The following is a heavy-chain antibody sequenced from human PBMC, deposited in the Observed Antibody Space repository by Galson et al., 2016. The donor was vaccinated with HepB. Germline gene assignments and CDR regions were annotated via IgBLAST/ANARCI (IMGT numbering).Heavy chain of an antibody. CDR2: TYYRSKWHN. J-gene: IGHJ3*01. D-gene: IGHD5-18*01. Sequence: CAISGDSVSSDRVAWSWVRQSPSRGLEWLGRTYYRSKWHNEFAESVRSRLTINPDTSKNLFSLQLTSVSPEDTGVYFCARWLHAESVVDVWGPGTTVTVSS. CDR3: ARWLHAESVVDV. CDR1: GDSVSSDRVA. V-gene: IGHV6-1*01.